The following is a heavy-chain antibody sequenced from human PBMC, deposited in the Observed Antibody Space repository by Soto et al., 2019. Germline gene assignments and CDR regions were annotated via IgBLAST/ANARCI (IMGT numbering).Heavy chain of an antibody. CDR3: ARGHAGTMDV. CDR1: GDSVSIKSAA. V-gene: IGHV6-1*01. J-gene: IGHJ6*02. CDR2: TYYRSRWNN. Sequence: PSQTLSLTCVISGDSVSIKSAAWNLIRQSPSRGLEWLGRTYYRSRWNNNYAVSVKSRITINPDTSKNQFSLQVNSVTPEDTAVYFCARGHAGTMDVWGQGTTVTVSS. D-gene: IGHD1-1*01.